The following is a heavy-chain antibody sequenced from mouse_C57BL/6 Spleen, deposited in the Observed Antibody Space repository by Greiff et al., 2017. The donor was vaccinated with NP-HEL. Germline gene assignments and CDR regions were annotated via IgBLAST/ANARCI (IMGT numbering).Heavy chain of an antibody. CDR1: GFTFSSYG. V-gene: IGHV5-6*01. J-gene: IGHJ2*01. D-gene: IGHD1-1*01. CDR3: VRQDGSSLVDY. Sequence: EVMLVESGGDLVKPGGSLKLSCAASGFTFSSYGMSWVRQTPDKRLEWVATISSGGSYTYYPDSVKGRFTISRDNAKNTLYLQMSSLKSEDTAMYYCVRQDGSSLVDYWGQGTTLTVSS. CDR2: ISSGGSYT.